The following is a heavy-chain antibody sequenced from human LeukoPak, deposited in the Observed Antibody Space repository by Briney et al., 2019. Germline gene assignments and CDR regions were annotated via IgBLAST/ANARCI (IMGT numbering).Heavy chain of an antibody. CDR2: ISSSSSYI. CDR3: ARDLEQQLVSDFDY. CDR1: GFTFSSYS. V-gene: IGHV3-21*01. D-gene: IGHD6-13*01. J-gene: IGHJ4*02. Sequence: SGGSLRLSCAASGFTFSSYSMNWVRQAPGKGLEWVSSISSSSSYIYYADSVKSRFTISSDNDKNSLYLQMNSLRADDTAVYYCARDLEQQLVSDFDYWGQGTLVTVSS.